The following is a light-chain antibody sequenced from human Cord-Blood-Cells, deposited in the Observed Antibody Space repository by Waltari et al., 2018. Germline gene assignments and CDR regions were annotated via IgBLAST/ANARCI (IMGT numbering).Light chain of an antibody. CDR2: AAS. J-gene: IGKJ5*01. CDR1: QSISSY. V-gene: IGKV1-39*01. CDR3: QQSYSTPIT. Sequence: DIQMTQSPSSLSASVGDRVTITCRAIQSISSYLNWYQQKPGKAPKLLIYAASSLQSGVQARFSCSGSGTDFTLTISSLQPEDFATYYCQQSYSTPITFGQGTRLEIK.